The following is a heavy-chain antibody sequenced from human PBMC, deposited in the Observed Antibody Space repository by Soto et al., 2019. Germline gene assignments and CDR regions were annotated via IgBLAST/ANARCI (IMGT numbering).Heavy chain of an antibody. D-gene: IGHD4-17*01. CDR3: AKDPSTTVAYFDY. Sequence: PGGSLRLSCAASGFTFSSYGMHWVRQAPGKGLEWVAVISYDGSNKYYADSVKDRFTISRDNSKNTLYLQMNSLRAEDTAVYYCAKDPSTTVAYFDYWGQGTLVTV. CDR2: ISYDGSNK. V-gene: IGHV3-30*18. CDR1: GFTFSSYG. J-gene: IGHJ4*02.